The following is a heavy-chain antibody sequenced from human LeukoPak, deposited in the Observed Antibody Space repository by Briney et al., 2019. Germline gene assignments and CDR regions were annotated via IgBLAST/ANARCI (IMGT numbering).Heavy chain of an antibody. CDR1: GGSISSSSYY. CDR3: ARVHGDYGFPRHY. D-gene: IGHD4-17*01. CDR2: IYYSGST. V-gene: IGHV4-39*07. Sequence: SETLSLTCTVSGGSISSSSYYWGWIRQPPGKGLEWIGSIYYSGSTYYNPSLKSRVTISVDTSKNQFSLKLSSVTAADTAVYYCARVHGDYGFPRHYWGQGTLVTVSS. J-gene: IGHJ4*02.